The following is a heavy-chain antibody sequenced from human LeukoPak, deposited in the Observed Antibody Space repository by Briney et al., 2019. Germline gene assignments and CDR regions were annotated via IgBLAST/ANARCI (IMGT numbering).Heavy chain of an antibody. CDR3: ATGREGNSDDYKYSQH. CDR2: IKSKTDGGTT. D-gene: IGHD5-12*01. Sequence: GGSLRLSCAASGFTFRNAWMTWVRDAPGKGPEWVCRIKSKTDGGTTDYAAPVKGRFTVSRDDSKNTLYLQMNSLKTEDTAVYYCATGREGNSDDYKYSQHWGQGTLVTVSS. J-gene: IGHJ1*01. CDR1: GFTFRNAW. V-gene: IGHV3-15*01.